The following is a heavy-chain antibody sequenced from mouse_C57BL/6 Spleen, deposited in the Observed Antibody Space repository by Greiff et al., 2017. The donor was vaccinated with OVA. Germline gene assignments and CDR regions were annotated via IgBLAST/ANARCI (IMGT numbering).Heavy chain of an antibody. CDR3: ARDPYYGSSYNYAMDD. V-gene: IGHV3-6*01. J-gene: IGHJ4*01. Sequence: ESGPGLVKPSQSLSLTCSVTGYSITSGYYWNWIRQFPGNKLEWMGYISYDGSNNYNPSLKNRISITRDTSKNQFFLKLNSVTTEDTATYYWARDPYYGSSYNYAMDDWGQGTSVTVSS. CDR1: GYSITSGYY. D-gene: IGHD1-1*01. CDR2: ISYDGSN.